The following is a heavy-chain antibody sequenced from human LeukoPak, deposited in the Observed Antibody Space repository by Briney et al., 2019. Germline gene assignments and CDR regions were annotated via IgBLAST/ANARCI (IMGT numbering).Heavy chain of an antibody. Sequence: PSETLSLTCTVSGGSISSGDYSWSWIRQPPGKGLEWIGYIYYSGSTYYNPSLKSRVTISVDTSKNQFSLKLSSVTAADMAVYYCARVRGGYYGSGSYGDYWGQGTLVTVSS. CDR2: IYYSGST. V-gene: IGHV4-30-4*01. D-gene: IGHD3-10*01. CDR1: GGSISSGDYS. J-gene: IGHJ4*02. CDR3: ARVRGGYYGSGSYGDY.